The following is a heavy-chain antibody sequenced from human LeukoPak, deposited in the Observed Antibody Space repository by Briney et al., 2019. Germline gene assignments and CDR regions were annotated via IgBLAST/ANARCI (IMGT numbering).Heavy chain of an antibody. D-gene: IGHD6-13*01. Sequence: PGGSLRLSCATSGFTFSSYWMSWVRQAPGKGLEWVANIKQDGSDLYYLGSVKGRFTISRDNAENSLYLQMNSLRAEDTAVYYCAKFLGSSSWFAIDFWGQGSLVTVSS. V-gene: IGHV3-7*02. CDR1: GFTFSSYW. CDR3: AKFLGSSSWFAIDF. J-gene: IGHJ4*02. CDR2: IKQDGSDL.